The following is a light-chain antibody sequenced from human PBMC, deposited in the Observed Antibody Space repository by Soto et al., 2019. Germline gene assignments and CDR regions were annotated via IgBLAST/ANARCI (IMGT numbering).Light chain of an antibody. V-gene: IGKV1-17*01. CDR3: LKHNSYPLS. J-gene: IGKJ4*01. CDR1: QGIRND. CDR2: AAS. Sequence: DLQMTQSPSSLSSSVGDRVSITWRASQGIRNDLGWYKQKTGKAPKSLIYAASSLQSGVPSRLSGGGSGTELNLTISSLQPEDFATYYCLKHNSYPLSCGGGTQVDIK.